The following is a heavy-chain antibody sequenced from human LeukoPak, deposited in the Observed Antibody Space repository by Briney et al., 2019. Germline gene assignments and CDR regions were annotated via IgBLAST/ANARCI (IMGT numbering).Heavy chain of an antibody. CDR2: IYYSGST. CDR1: GGSFSGYY. CDR3: AREGYYDSSGPFDY. V-gene: IGHV4-59*01. J-gene: IGHJ4*02. Sequence: PSETLSLTCGVNGGSFSGYYWSWIRQPPGKGLEWIGYIYYSGSTNYNPSLKSRVTILVDTSKNQFSLKLSSVTAADTAVYYCAREGYYDSSGPFDYWGQGTLVTVSS. D-gene: IGHD3-22*01.